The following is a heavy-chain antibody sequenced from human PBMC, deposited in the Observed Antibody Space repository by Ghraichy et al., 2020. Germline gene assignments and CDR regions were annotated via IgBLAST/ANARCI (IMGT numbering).Heavy chain of an antibody. J-gene: IGHJ5*02. CDR2: IYTSGST. Sequence: SETLSLTCTVSGGSISSYYWSWIRQPAGKGLEWIGRIYTSGSTNYNPSLKSRVTMSVDTSKNQFSLKLSSVTAADTAVYYCAAGPPSIAARRGYNWFDPWGQGTLVTVSS. CDR3: AAGPPSIAARRGYNWFDP. V-gene: IGHV4-4*07. CDR1: GGSISSYY. D-gene: IGHD6-6*01.